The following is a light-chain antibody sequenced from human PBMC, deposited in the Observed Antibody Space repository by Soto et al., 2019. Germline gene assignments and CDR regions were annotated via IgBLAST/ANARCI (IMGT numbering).Light chain of an antibody. Sequence: QSALTQPPSASGSPGQSVTVSCTGTSSDVGAYNYVSWYQQHPGKAPKVMIYEVNKRPSGVPDRFSGSKSGNTASLTVSGLQAEDEADYYCSSFAGSSSVLFGGGTKLTVL. J-gene: IGLJ2*01. V-gene: IGLV2-8*01. CDR2: EVN. CDR1: SSDVGAYNY. CDR3: SSFAGSSSVL.